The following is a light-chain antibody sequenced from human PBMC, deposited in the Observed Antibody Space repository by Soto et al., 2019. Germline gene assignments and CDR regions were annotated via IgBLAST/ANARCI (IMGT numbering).Light chain of an antibody. Sequence: QTVVTQEPSFSVSPGRTVTLTCGLSSGSVSTSYYPSWYQQTPGQAPRTLIYSTNTRSSGVPDRFSGSILGNKAALTITGAQADDEADYCCALYMGSGIWMFGGGTKLTVL. J-gene: IGLJ3*02. CDR2: STN. CDR3: ALYMGSGIWM. V-gene: IGLV8-61*01. CDR1: SGSVSTSYY.